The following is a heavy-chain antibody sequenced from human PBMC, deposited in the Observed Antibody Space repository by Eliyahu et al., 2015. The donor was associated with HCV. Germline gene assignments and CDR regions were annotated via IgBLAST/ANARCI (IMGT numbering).Heavy chain of an antibody. CDR3: ASGGGGIAVAGTGGWFDP. CDR1: GGSITTYY. D-gene: IGHD6-19*01. V-gene: IGHV4-59*01. Sequence: QVQLQESGPRLVKPSETLSLTCTVSGGSITTYYWSWIRQPPGKGLEWIGYIHYSGSTNYNPPLKSRVTISVDTSKNQFSLNLTSVTAADTAVYYCASGGGGIAVAGTGGWFDPWGQGTLVTVSS. CDR2: IHYSGST. J-gene: IGHJ5*02.